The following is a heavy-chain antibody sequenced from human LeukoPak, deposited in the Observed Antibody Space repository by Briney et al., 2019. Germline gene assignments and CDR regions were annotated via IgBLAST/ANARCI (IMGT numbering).Heavy chain of an antibody. Sequence: GRSLRLSCAPSGVTFSSYWMHWGRPVPGEGLVWVARINPGGSSITYADSVKGRFTISRDNAKNTLYLQMDSLRAEDTGVYYCARSNQADDYWGQGTLVTVSS. D-gene: IGHD1-14*01. CDR3: ARSNQADDY. V-gene: IGHV3-74*01. CDR1: GVTFSSYW. CDR2: INPGGSSI. J-gene: IGHJ4*02.